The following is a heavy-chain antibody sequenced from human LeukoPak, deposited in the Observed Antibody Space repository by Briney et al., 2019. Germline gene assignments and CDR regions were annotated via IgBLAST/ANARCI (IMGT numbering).Heavy chain of an antibody. CDR1: GYTFTGYY. CDR3: ARNPLAYCGGDCYKNGMDV. V-gene: IGHV1-2*02. Sequence: ASVKVSCKASGYTFTGYYMHWVRQAPGQGLEWMGWINPNSGGTNYAQKFQGRVTMTRDTSISTAYMELSRLRSDDTAVYYCARNPLAYCGGDCYKNGMDVWGQGTTVTVSS. CDR2: INPNSGGT. J-gene: IGHJ6*02. D-gene: IGHD2-21*02.